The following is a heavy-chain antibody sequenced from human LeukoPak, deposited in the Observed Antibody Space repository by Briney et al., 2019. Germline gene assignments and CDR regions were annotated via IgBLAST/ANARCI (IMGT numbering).Heavy chain of an antibody. CDR2: ISGSGGST. V-gene: IGHV3-23*01. CDR1: GFTFSSYA. J-gene: IGHJ4*02. D-gene: IGHD6-19*01. CDR3: AKDQSASGSGWGGFDY. Sequence: TGGSLRLSRAASGFTFSSYAMSWVRQAPGKGLEWVSAISGSGGSTYYADSVKGRFTISRDNSKNTLYLQMNSLRAEDTAVYYCAKDQSASGSGWGGFDYWGQGTLVTVSS.